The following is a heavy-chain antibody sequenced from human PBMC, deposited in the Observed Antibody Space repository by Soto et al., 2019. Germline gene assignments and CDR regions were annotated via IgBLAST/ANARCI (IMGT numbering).Heavy chain of an antibody. V-gene: IGHV3-49*03. CDR3: TRDPLMWELQEYYYYGMDV. Sequence: GGSLRLSCTASGFTFGDYAMSWFRQAPGKGLEWVGFIRSKAYGGTTEYAASVKGRFTISRDDSKSIAYLQMNSLKTEDTAVYYCTRDPLMWELQEYYYYGMDVWGQGTTVTVSS. D-gene: IGHD1-26*01. CDR2: IRSKAYGGTT. J-gene: IGHJ6*02. CDR1: GFTFGDYA.